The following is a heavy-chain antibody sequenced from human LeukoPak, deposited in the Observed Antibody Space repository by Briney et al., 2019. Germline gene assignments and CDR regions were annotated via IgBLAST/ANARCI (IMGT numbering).Heavy chain of an antibody. CDR2: ISGSGGST. CDR1: GFTFSSYA. V-gene: IGHV3-23*01. CDR3: AKDVYDVWSGYNHDAFDI. D-gene: IGHD3-3*01. J-gene: IGHJ3*02. Sequence: GGSLRLSCAASGFTFSSYAMSWVRQAPGKGLEWVSAISGSGGSTYYADSVKGRFTISRDNSKNTLYLQMNSLRAEDTAVYYCAKDVYDVWSGYNHDAFDIWGQGTMLTVSS.